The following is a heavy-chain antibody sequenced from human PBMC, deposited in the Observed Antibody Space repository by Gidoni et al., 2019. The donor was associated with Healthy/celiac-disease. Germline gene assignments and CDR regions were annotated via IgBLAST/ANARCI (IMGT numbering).Heavy chain of an antibody. Sequence: EVQLVESGGGLVQPGRSLRLSCTASGFTFGDYAMNWFRQAPGQGLEWVGFIRSKAYGGTTEYAASVKGRFTISRDDSKSIAYLQMNSLKTEDTAVYYCTRDGVTFGGVIVNLDYWGQGTLVTVSS. CDR3: TRDGVTFGGVIVNLDY. V-gene: IGHV3-49*03. CDR1: GFTFGDYA. D-gene: IGHD3-16*02. CDR2: IRSKAYGGTT. J-gene: IGHJ4*02.